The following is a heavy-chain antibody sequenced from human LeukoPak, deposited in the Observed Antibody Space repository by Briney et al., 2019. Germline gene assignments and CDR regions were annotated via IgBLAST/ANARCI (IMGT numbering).Heavy chain of an antibody. CDR2: ISSSSSYI. CDR1: GFTFSSYI. V-gene: IGHV3-21*01. J-gene: IGHJ4*02. D-gene: IGHD6-19*01. CDR3: ARATVAGEYFDY. Sequence: GGSLRLSCAASGFTFSSYIMNWVRQAPGKGLEWVSSISSSSSYIYYADSLKGRFTISRDNAKNSLYLQMNSLRAEDTAVYYCARATVAGEYFDYWGQGTLVTVSS.